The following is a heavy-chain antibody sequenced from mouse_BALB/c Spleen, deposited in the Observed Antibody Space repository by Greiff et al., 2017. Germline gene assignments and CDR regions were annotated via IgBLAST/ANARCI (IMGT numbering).Heavy chain of an antibody. V-gene: IGHV5-17*02. CDR2: ISSGSSTI. Sequence: EVQLVESGGGLVQPGGSRKLSCAASGFTFSSFGMHWVRQAPEKGLEWVAYISSGSSTIYYADTVKGRFTISRDNPKNTLFLQMTSLRSEDTAMYYCARSDDYDGGSWFAYWGQGTLVTVSA. CDR3: ARSDDYDGGSWFAY. J-gene: IGHJ3*01. CDR1: GFTFSSFG. D-gene: IGHD2-4*01.